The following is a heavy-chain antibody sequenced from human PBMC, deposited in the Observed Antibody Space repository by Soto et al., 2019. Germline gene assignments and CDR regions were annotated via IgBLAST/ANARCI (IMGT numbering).Heavy chain of an antibody. Sequence: EMPLVESGGGLAKPGGSLRLSCAASGFTVSSDHMSWVRQVPGKGLEWVSVIYVGGDTFYADSVKGRFTISRDNSKNTLYLQMDGLRAEDTAIYYCVRENSGWSRAQGYWGQGPLVTVSS. D-gene: IGHD6-19*01. J-gene: IGHJ4*02. V-gene: IGHV3-66*01. CDR2: IYVGGDT. CDR3: VRENSGWSRAQGY. CDR1: GFTVSSDH.